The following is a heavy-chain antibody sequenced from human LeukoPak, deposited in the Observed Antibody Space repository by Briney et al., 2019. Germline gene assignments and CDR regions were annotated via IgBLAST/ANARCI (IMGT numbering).Heavy chain of an antibody. Sequence: GGSLRLSCAASGFTFSSYDMSWVRQAPGKGLEWVSAISGSGGSTYYADSVKGRFTISRDNAKNSLYLQMNSLRAEDTAVYYCAELGSTMIGGVWGKGTTVTISS. CDR3: AELGSTMIGGV. D-gene: IGHD3-10*02. J-gene: IGHJ6*04. CDR2: ISGSGGST. CDR1: GFTFSSYD. V-gene: IGHV3-23*01.